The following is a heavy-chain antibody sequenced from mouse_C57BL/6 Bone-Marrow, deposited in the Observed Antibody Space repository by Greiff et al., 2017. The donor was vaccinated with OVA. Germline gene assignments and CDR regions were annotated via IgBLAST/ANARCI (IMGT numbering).Heavy chain of an antibody. CDR3: ATGDSSGFDY. V-gene: IGHV1-52*01. D-gene: IGHD3-2*02. CDR1: GYTFTSYW. Sequence: QVQLQQPGAELVRPGSSVKLSCKASGYTFTSYWMHWVKQRPIQGLEWIGNIDPSDSETHYNQKFKDKATLTVDKSSSTAYMQLSSLTSDDSAVYYCATGDSSGFDYWGQGTTLTVSS. J-gene: IGHJ2*01. CDR2: IDPSDSET.